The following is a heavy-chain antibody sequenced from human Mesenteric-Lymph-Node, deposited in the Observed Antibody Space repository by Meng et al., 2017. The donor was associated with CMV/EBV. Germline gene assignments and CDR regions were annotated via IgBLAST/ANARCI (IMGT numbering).Heavy chain of an antibody. V-gene: IGHV3-48*03. CDR1: GFSFSSYE. CDR2: ISSSGNTI. CDR3: ARGKNIVVVNYYFDY. D-gene: IGHD2-21*01. Sequence: GESLKISCAASGFSFSSYEMNWVRQAPGKGLEWVSYISSSGNTIHFADSVKGRFTISRDNSRNSLYLKMNSLRAEDTAVYYCARGKNIVVVNYYFDYWGQGTLVTVSS. J-gene: IGHJ4*02.